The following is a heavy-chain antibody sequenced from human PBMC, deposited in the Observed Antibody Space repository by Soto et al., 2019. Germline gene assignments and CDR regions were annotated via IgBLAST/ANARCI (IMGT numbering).Heavy chain of an antibody. D-gene: IGHD6-13*01. J-gene: IGHJ4*02. CDR3: ARDPGSSWYYFDY. Sequence: DSVKGRFTISRDNSKNTLYLQMNSLRADDTAVYYCARDPGSSWYYFDYWGQGTPVTVSS. V-gene: IGHV3-30*07.